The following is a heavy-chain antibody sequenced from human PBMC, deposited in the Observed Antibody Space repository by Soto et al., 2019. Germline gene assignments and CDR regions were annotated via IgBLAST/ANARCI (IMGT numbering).Heavy chain of an antibody. CDR3: ARRTVGVVTDDYYGMDV. V-gene: IGHV1-69*13. Sequence: SVKVSCKASGGTFSSDAISWVRQAPGQGLEWMGGIIPIFGTANYAQKFQGRVTITADESTSTAYMELSSLRSEDTAVYYCARRTVGVVTDDYYGMDVWGQWTTVTVSS. CDR2: IIPIFGTA. J-gene: IGHJ6*02. D-gene: IGHD2-15*01. CDR1: GGTFSSDA.